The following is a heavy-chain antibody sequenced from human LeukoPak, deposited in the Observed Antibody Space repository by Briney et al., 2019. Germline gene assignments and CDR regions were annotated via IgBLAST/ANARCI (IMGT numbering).Heavy chain of an antibody. D-gene: IGHD3-22*01. CDR3: ARESHYYDSSGEY. V-gene: IGHV1-18*01. CDR2: ISAYNGNT. CDR1: GYTFTSYC. J-gene: IGHJ4*02. Sequence: GATVNVSCKASGYTFTSYCNSWVRQAPGQGLEWMGWISAYNGNTNYAQKLQGRVTMTTDTSTSTAYMELRSLRSDDTAVYYCARESHYYDSSGEYWGQGTLVTVSS.